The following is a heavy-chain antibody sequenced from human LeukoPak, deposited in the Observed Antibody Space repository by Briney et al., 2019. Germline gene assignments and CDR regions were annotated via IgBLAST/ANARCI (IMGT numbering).Heavy chain of an antibody. CDR3: AKDRAPSDY. Sequence: GGSLRLSCAASGFSFSSYGMSWVRQAPGKGLEWVSAISSTGGTTYYADSVKGRFTISRDNSKNTLYLLMNSLRAEDTAVYYCAKDRAPSDYWGQGTLVTVSS. J-gene: IGHJ4*02. D-gene: IGHD3-10*01. CDR1: GFSFSSYG. CDR2: ISSTGGTT. V-gene: IGHV3-23*01.